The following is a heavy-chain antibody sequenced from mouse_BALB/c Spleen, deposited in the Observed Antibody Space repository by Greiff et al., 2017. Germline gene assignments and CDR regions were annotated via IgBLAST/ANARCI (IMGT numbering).Heavy chain of an antibody. CDR3: TREGYGNYEGGAMDY. V-gene: IGHV5-6-4*01. J-gene: IGHJ4*01. D-gene: IGHD2-1*01. Sequence: EVQVVESGGGLVKPGGSLKLSCAASGFTFSSYTMSWVRQTPEKRLEWVATISSGGSYTYYPDSVKGRFTISRDNAKNTLYLQMSSLKSEDTAMYYCTREGYGNYEGGAMDYWGQGTSVTVSS. CDR1: GFTFSSYT. CDR2: ISSGGSYT.